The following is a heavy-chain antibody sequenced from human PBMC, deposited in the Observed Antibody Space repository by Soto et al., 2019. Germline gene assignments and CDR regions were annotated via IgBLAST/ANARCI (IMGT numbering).Heavy chain of an antibody. CDR3: VRENYYYGMDV. J-gene: IGHJ6*02. V-gene: IGHV3-66*01. Sequence: EVQLVESGETLVQPGGSLRLSCAASGFEASVNYMTWVRQAPGKGLEWVSAINSGGSTFYADSVKGRFSISRDNSKNTLFLQMNSLRVEDTAMYYCVRENYYYGMDVWGQGTAVTVSS. CDR2: INSGGST. CDR1: GFEASVNY.